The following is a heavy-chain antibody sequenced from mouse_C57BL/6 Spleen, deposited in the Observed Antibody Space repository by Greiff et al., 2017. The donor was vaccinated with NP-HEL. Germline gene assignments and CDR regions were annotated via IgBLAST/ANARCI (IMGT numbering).Heavy chain of an antibody. CDR2: ISNGGGST. CDR1: GFTFSDYY. Sequence: EVKLVESGGGLVQPGGSLKLSCAASGFTFSDYYMYWVRQTPEKRLEWVAYISNGGGSTYYPDTVKGRFTISRATAKNTLYLQMSRLKSEDTAMYYYARCYYDYDGLYYYAMDYWGQGTTVTVSS. CDR3: ARCYYDYDGLYYYAMDY. V-gene: IGHV5-12*01. J-gene: IGHJ4*01. D-gene: IGHD2-4*01.